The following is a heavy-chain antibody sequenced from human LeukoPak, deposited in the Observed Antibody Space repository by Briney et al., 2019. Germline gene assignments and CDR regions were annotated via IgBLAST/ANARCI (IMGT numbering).Heavy chain of an antibody. J-gene: IGHJ4*02. CDR1: GYTFTGYY. CDR2: INPNSGGT. V-gene: IGHV1-2*02. CDR3: ARLYCSSTSCYSPGDY. Sequence: ASVKVSCKASGYTFTGYYMHWVRQAPGQWLEWMGWINPNSGGTNYAQKLQGRVTMTRDTSISTAYMELSRLRSDDTAVYYCARLYCSSTSCYSPGDYWGQGTLVTVSS. D-gene: IGHD2-2*02.